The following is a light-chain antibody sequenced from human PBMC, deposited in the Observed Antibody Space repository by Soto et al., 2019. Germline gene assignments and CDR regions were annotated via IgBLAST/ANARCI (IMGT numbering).Light chain of an antibody. J-gene: IGKJ4*01. CDR2: DAS. V-gene: IGKV3-11*01. CDR3: QQRSNWL. CDR1: QNIDNY. Sequence: EIVLTQSPATLSLSPGEGATLSCRASQNIDNYLAWYQQKPGQAPRLLIYDASNRATGIPARFSGSGSGTDFTLTISSLEPEDVAVYYCQQRSNWLFGGGTRVEIK.